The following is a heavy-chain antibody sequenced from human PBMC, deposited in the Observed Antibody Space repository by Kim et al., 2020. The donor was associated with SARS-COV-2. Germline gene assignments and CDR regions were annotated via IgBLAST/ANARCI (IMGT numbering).Heavy chain of an antibody. CDR2: IYYSGST. D-gene: IGHD3-10*01. V-gene: IGHV4-39*01. J-gene: IGHJ4*02. Sequence: SETLSLTCTVSGGSISSSSYYWGWIRQPPGKGLEWIGSIYYSGSTYYNPSLKSRVTISVDTSKNQFSLKLSSVTAADTAVYYCARFFVGSYYIDYWGQGTLVTVSS. CDR1: GGSISSSSYY. CDR3: ARFFVGSYYIDY.